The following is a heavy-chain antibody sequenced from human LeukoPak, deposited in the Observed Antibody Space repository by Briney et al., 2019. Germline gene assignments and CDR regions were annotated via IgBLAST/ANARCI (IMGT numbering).Heavy chain of an antibody. Sequence: SVKVSCKASGGTFSSYAISWVRQAPGQGLEWMGGIIPIFGTANYAQKFQGRVTTTADESTSTAYMELSSLRSEDTAVYYCARCSTSSVSWVVYAFDIWGQGTMVTVSS. D-gene: IGHD2-2*01. CDR1: GGTFSSYA. J-gene: IGHJ3*02. V-gene: IGHV1-69*01. CDR2: IIPIFGTA. CDR3: ARCSTSSVSWVVYAFDI.